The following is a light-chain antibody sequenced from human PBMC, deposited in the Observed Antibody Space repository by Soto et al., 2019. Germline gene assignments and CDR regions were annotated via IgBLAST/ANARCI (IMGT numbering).Light chain of an antibody. J-gene: IGLJ1*01. CDR1: SSDVGGHNY. CDR3: SSYAGTNNFV. CDR2: EVS. Sequence: QSVLTQSPSASGSPGQSVTISCTGTSSDVGGHNYVSWYQHHPGKAPKLIIYEVSKRPSGVPDRFSGSKSGNTASLTVSGLQAEDEAVYYCSSYAGTNNFVFGTGTKLTVL. V-gene: IGLV2-8*01.